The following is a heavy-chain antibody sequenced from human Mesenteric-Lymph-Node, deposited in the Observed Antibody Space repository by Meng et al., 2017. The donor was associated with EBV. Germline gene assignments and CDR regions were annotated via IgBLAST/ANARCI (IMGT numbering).Heavy chain of an antibody. V-gene: IGHV4-59*01. CDR1: GYSIRVYF. D-gene: IGHD5-24*01. CDR3: ARGQTVTIFSPFDY. Sequence: QVRLQGAGPGLVKPYETLSLSCTVSGYSIRVYFWSWIRQPPGKGLEWIGYITYNGRTNYTPILKSRVTISVDTSKNLFSLKLTSVTAADTAVYYCARGQTVTIFSPFDYWGQGTLVTVSS. J-gene: IGHJ4*02. CDR2: ITYNGRT.